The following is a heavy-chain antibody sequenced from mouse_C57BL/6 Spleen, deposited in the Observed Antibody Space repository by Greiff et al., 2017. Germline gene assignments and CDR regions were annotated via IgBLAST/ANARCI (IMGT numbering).Heavy chain of an antibody. CDR1: GYTFTSYW. CDR3: ARSIYYDYDVDY. D-gene: IGHD2-4*01. V-gene: IGHV1-64*01. J-gene: IGHJ2*01. Sequence: QVQLQQSGAELVKPGASVKLSCKASGYTFTSYWMHWVKQRPGQGLEWIGMIHPNSGSTNYNEKFKSKATLTVDKSSSTAYMKLSSLTSEDSAVYYCARSIYYDYDVDYWGQGTTLTVSS. CDR2: IHPNSGST.